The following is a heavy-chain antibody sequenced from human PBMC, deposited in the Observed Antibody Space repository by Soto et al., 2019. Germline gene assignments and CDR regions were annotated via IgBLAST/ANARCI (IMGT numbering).Heavy chain of an antibody. Sequence: GGSLRLSCTASGFTFGDYAMSWVRQAPGKGLEWVGFIRSKAYGGTTEYAASVKGRFTISSDDSKSSAYLQMNSLKTEDTAVYYCTRDGIAVAGTAFDIWGQGTMVTVSS. CDR1: GFTFGDYA. J-gene: IGHJ3*02. D-gene: IGHD6-19*01. V-gene: IGHV3-49*04. CDR2: IRSKAYGGTT. CDR3: TRDGIAVAGTAFDI.